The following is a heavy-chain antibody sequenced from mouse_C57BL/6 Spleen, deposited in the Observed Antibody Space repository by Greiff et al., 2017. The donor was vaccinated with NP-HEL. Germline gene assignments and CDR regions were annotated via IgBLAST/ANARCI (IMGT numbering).Heavy chain of an antibody. CDR1: GYTFTSYW. CDR3: ARLAY. CDR2: IDPSASYT. Sequence: QVQLQQPGAELVMPGASVKLSCKASGYTFTSYWMHWVKQRPGQGLEWIGEIDPSASYTNYNQKFKGKSTLTVDKSSSTAYMQLSSLTSEDAAVYYCARLAYWGQGTLVTVSA. J-gene: IGHJ3*01. V-gene: IGHV1-69*01.